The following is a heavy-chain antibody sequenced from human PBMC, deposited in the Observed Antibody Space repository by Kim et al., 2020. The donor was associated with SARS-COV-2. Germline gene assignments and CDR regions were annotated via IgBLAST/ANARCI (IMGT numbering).Heavy chain of an antibody. Sequence: SETLSLTCTVSGGSISSSSYYWGWIRQPPGKGLEWIGSIYYSGSTYYNPSIKSRVTISVDTSKNQFSLKLSSVTAADTAVYYCARMTYYYDSSGYYYEIGYFDYWGQGTLVTVSS. V-gene: IGHV4-39*01. J-gene: IGHJ4*02. D-gene: IGHD3-22*01. CDR1: GGSISSSSYY. CDR3: ARMTYYYDSSGYYYEIGYFDY. CDR2: IYYSGST.